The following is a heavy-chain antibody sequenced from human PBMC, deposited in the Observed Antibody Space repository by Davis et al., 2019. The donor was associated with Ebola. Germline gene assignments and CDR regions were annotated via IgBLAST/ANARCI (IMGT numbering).Heavy chain of an antibody. Sequence: ESLKISCAASGFTFSSYWMSWVRQAPGKGLEWIGEINHSGSTNYNPSLKSRVTISVDTSKNQFSLKLSSVTAADTAVYYCARGNYRNYGYYYYGMDVWGQGTTVTVSS. V-gene: IGHV4-34*01. CDR3: ARGNYRNYGYYYYGMDV. CDR2: INHSGST. D-gene: IGHD4-11*01. CDR1: GFTFSSYW. J-gene: IGHJ6*02.